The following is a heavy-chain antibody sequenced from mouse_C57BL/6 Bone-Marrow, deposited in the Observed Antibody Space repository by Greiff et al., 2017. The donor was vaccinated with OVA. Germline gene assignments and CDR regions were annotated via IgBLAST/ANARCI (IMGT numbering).Heavy chain of an antibody. CDR2: IDPSDSYT. J-gene: IGHJ1*03. CDR3: ARDYYGSHWYFDV. Sequence: QVKLQQPGAELVMPGASVKLSCTASGYTFTSYWMHWVQQRPGQGLEWIGEIDPSDSYTNYNQKFKGKSTLTVDKSSSTAYMQLSSLTSEDSAVYYCARDYYGSHWYFDVWGTGTTVTVSS. CDR1: GYTFTSYW. V-gene: IGHV1-69*01. D-gene: IGHD1-1*01.